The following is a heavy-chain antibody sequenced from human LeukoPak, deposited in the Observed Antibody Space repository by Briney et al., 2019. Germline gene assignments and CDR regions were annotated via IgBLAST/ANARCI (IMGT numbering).Heavy chain of an antibody. D-gene: IGHD6-19*01. J-gene: IGHJ6*02. V-gene: IGHV1-2*02. CDR3: ARGSSGWYGAYYYYGMDV. CDR2: INPNSGGT. CDR1: GYTFTGYY. Sequence: ASVKVSCKASGYTFTGYYMHWVRQAPGQGLEWMGWINPNSGGTNYARKFQGRVTMTRDTSISTAYMELSRLRSDDTAVYYCARGSSGWYGAYYYYGMDVWGQGTTVTVSS.